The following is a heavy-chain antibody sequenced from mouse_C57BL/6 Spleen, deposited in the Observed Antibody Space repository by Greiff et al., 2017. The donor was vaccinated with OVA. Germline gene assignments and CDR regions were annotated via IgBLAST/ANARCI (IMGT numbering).Heavy chain of an antibody. J-gene: IGHJ4*01. CDR2: IYPRDGST. CDR1: GYTFTSYD. D-gene: IGHD1-1*01. V-gene: IGHV1-85*01. CDR3: EREEIYYYGSSYGVEAMDY. Sequence: QVQLKESGPELVKPGASVKLSCKASGYTFTSYDINWVKQRPGQGLEWIGWIYPRDGSTKYNEKFKGKATLTVDTSSSTAYMELHSLTSEDSAVYFCEREEIYYYGSSYGVEAMDYWGQGTSVTVSA.